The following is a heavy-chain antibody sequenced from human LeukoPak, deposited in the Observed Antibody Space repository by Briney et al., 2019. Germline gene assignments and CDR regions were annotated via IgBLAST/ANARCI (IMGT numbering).Heavy chain of an antibody. Sequence: PSETLSLTCTVSGGSISSGDYYWSWIRQPPGKGLEWIGYIYYSGSTNYNPSLKSRVTISIDTSKNQFSLNLNSVTAADTAVYYCARSASGWTVDYWGQGTLVTVSS. J-gene: IGHJ4*02. CDR3: ARSASGWTVDY. CDR1: GGSISSGDYY. D-gene: IGHD6-19*01. CDR2: IYYSGST. V-gene: IGHV4-30-4*01.